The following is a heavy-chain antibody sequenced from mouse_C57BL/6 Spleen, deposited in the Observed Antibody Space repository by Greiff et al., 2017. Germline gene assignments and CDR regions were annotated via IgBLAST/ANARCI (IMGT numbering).Heavy chain of an antibody. Sequence: VQLQQSGAELVRPGSSVKLSCKASGYTFTSYWMHWVKQRPIQGLEWIGNIDPSDSETHYNQKFKDKATLTVDKSSSTAYMQLSSLTSEDSAVYYCARSTTVVADAMDYWGQGTSVTVSS. D-gene: IGHD1-1*01. CDR2: IDPSDSET. V-gene: IGHV1-52*01. J-gene: IGHJ4*01. CDR1: GYTFTSYW. CDR3: ARSTTVVADAMDY.